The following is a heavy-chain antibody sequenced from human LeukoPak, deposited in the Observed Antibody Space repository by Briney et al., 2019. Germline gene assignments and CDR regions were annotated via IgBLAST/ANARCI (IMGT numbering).Heavy chain of an antibody. J-gene: IGHJ4*02. D-gene: IGHD3-22*01. V-gene: IGHV4-34*01. CDR2: INHSGST. Sequence: SETLSLTCAVYGGSFSDYYWGWIRQPPGKGLEWIGEINHSGSTNYNPSLKSRVTISVDTSKNQFSLKVSSVTAADTAVYYCARTFYYDSSGYYYAYWGQGTLVTVSS. CDR3: ARTFYYDSSGYYYAY. CDR1: GGSFSDYY.